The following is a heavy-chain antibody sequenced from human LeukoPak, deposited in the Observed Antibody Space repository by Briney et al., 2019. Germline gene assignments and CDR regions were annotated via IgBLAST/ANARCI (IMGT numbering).Heavy chain of an antibody. CDR3: ARLEYYDYVWGSYRYDY. Sequence: SETLSLTCTVSGGSISSYYWSWIRQPPGKGLEWIGYIYYSGSTNYNPSLTSRVTISVDTSKNHFSLKLSSVTAADTAVYYCARLEYYDYVWGSYRYDYWGQGTLVTVSS. CDR1: GGSISSYY. D-gene: IGHD3-16*02. J-gene: IGHJ4*02. V-gene: IGHV4-59*08. CDR2: IYYSGST.